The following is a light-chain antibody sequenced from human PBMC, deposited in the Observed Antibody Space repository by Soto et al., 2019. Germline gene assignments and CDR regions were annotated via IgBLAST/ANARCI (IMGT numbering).Light chain of an antibody. Sequence: QSVLTQPPSVSLAPGQRVTISCTGSNSNIGAGYDVHWYLQLPGTAPKLLVYTNNNRPSGVPDRFSGSKSGTSASLAITGLQAEDEADYYCQSYDSRLSAYVFGTGTKVTVL. CDR2: TNN. CDR3: QSYDSRLSAYV. CDR1: NSNIGAGYD. J-gene: IGLJ1*01. V-gene: IGLV1-40*01.